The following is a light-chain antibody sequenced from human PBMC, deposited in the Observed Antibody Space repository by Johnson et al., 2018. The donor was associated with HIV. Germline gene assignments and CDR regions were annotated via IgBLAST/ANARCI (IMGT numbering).Light chain of an antibody. CDR1: TSKIGNNY. V-gene: IGLV1-51*01. J-gene: IGLJ1*01. CDR2: DSN. CDR3: GTWDSSLSAYV. Sequence: QAVLTQPPSVSAAPGQKVTISCSGSTSKIGNNYVSWYQHLPGAAPKLLIYDSNKRPSGIPDRFFGSKSGTSATLGITGLQTGDEADYYCGTWDSSLSAYVFGTGTKVTVL.